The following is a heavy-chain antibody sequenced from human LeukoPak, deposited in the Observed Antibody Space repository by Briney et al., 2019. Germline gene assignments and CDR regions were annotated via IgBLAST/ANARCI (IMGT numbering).Heavy chain of an antibody. D-gene: IGHD3-10*02. CDR2: ISSSSSYI. J-gene: IGHJ6*02. V-gene: IGHV3-21*01. CDR1: GFTFSSYS. Sequence: PGGSLRLSCAASGFTFSSYSMNWVRQAPGKGLEWVSSISSSSSYIYYADSVKGRFTISRDNAKNSLYLQMNSLRAEDTAVYYCARVLGSYCYYGMDVWGQGTTVTVSS. CDR3: ARVLGSYCYYGMDV.